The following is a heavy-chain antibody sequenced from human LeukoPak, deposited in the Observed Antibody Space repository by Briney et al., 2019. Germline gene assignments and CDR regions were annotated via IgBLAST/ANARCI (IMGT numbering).Heavy chain of an antibody. CDR1: GYTFTGYY. D-gene: IGHD1-14*01. J-gene: IGHJ4*02. Sequence: SCKASGYTFTGYYMHWVRQAPGKGLDWVAVILEDGSYQYYADSVKGRFTISRDNSKNTLFLQMNSLRGEDTAMYYCARVQGGGYRTADYWGQGTLVTVSS. CDR3: ARVQGGGYRTADY. V-gene: IGHV3-30*04. CDR2: ILEDGSYQ.